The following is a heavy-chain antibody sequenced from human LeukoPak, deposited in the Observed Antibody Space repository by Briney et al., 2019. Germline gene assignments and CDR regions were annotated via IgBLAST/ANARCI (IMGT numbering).Heavy chain of an antibody. CDR1: GFTFSDYY. J-gene: IGHJ4*02. D-gene: IGHD2-21*02. V-gene: IGHV3-11*01. CDR3: ARQAGVATTTPIAYCGGDCYYYFDY. CDR2: ISSSGSTI. Sequence: AGGSLRLSCAASGFTFSDYYMSWIRQAPGKGLEWVSYISSSGSTIYYADSVKGRFTISRDNAKNSLYLQMNSLRAEDTAVYYCARQAGVATTTPIAYCGGDCYYYFDYWGQGTLVTVSS.